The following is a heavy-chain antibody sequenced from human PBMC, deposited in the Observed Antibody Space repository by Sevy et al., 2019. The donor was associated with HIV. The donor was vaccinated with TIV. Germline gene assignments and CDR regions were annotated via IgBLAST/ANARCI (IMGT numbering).Heavy chain of an antibody. V-gene: IGHV1-69*13. CDR2: IIPIFGKA. D-gene: IGHD3-22*01. CDR1: GGTFSSYA. Sequence: ASVKVSCKASGGTFSSYAISWVRQAPGQGLEWMGGIIPIFGKANYAQKFQGRVTITADESTSTAYMELSSLRSEDTAVYYCARDSKYYYDSSGYYFDYWGQGTLVTVSS. J-gene: IGHJ4*02. CDR3: ARDSKYYYDSSGYYFDY.